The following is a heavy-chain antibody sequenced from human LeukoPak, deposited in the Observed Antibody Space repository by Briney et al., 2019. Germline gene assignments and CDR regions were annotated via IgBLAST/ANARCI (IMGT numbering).Heavy chain of an antibody. V-gene: IGHV4-59*06. CDR1: GGSISSYY. Sequence: SETLSLTCTVSGGSISSYYWNWIRQPPGKGLEWIGYIYYSGSTYYNPSLKSRVTISVDTSKNQFSLKLSSVTAADTAVYYCARATTRPLSGYFDLWGRGTLVTVSS. D-gene: IGHD1-26*01. J-gene: IGHJ2*01. CDR2: IYYSGST. CDR3: ARATTRPLSGYFDL.